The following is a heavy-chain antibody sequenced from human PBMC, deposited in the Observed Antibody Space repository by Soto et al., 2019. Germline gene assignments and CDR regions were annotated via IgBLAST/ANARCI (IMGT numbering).Heavy chain of an antibody. CDR3: ARVPTYLGELLD. V-gene: IGHV3-66*01. Sequence: GGSLRLSCAASGFTVSSNYMNWVRQAPGKGLEWVSVIYIGGNTHYTDSVSGRFTISRDESKHTLYLQMNSVRAEDTAVYFCARVPTYLGELLDWGQGTLVTVSS. J-gene: IGHJ4*02. CDR2: IYIGGNT. CDR1: GFTVSSNY. D-gene: IGHD3-16*01.